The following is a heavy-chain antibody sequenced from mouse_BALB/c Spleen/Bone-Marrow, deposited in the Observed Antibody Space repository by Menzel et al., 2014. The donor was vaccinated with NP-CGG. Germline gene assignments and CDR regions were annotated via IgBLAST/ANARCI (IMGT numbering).Heavy chain of an antibody. J-gene: IGHJ2*01. D-gene: IGHD2-12*01. CDR3: ARRELRRAGYYFDY. CDR2: IAPGSGDT. CDR1: GYTFTSYW. Sequence: DLVKPGASVKLSCKASGYTFTSYWINWIKQRPGQGLEWIGRIAPGSGDTYYNEIFKGKATLTVDTSSSTAYIQLSSLSSEDSAVYFCARRELRRAGYYFDYWGQGTTLTVSS. V-gene: IGHV1S41*01.